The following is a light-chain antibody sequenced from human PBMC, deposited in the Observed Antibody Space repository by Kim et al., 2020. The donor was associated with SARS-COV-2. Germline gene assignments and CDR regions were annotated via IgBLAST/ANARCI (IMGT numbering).Light chain of an antibody. CDR2: AAS. Sequence: VYLGESATLSCRASHSVASTLAWYQQKPGQAPRLVIYAASTRATGLSGRFSGSGFGTEFTLTISSLQSEDFAVYYCQQYNSWPRTFGQGTKVDIK. J-gene: IGKJ1*01. V-gene: IGKV3-15*01. CDR1: HSVAST. CDR3: QQYNSWPRT.